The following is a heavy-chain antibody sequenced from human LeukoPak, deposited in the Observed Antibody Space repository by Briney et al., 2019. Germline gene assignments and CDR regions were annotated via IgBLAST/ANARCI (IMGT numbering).Heavy chain of an antibody. CDR2: ISGYTGNT. CDR1: GYSFTNYG. Sequence: GASVKVSCKASGYSFTNYGVNWVRQAPGQGLEWRGWISGYTGNTDYAQKFQGRVTMTTDTSTTTAYMELRSLRSDDTAVYYCARAPRVASTGRFDYWGQGTLVTVSS. J-gene: IGHJ4*02. V-gene: IGHV1-18*01. D-gene: IGHD6-13*01. CDR3: ARAPRVASTGRFDY.